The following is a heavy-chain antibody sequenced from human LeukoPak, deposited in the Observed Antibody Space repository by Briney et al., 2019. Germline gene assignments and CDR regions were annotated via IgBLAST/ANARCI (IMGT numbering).Heavy chain of an antibody. J-gene: IGHJ4*02. CDR2: ISYDGSNK. V-gene: IGHV3-30-3*02. CDR3: AKSGRVFDTSGYYWFPN. D-gene: IGHD3-22*01. Sequence: AGGSLRLSCAASGFTFSSYAMHWVRQAPGKGLEWVAVISYDGSNKYYADSVKGRFTISGDYSKNTLNLQMNSLRAEDTAEYYCAKSGRVFDTSGYYWFPNWGQGILVTVSS. CDR1: GFTFSSYA.